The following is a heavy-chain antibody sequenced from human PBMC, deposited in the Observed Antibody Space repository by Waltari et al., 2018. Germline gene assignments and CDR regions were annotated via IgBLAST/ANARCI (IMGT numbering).Heavy chain of an antibody. D-gene: IGHD5-12*01. J-gene: IGHJ4*02. Sequence: EVQLVQSGAEVKKPGESLKISCKGSGYSFTSYWIGWVRQMPGKGLEWMGITYPCDSDTGYSPSFQGQVTISADKSISTAYLQWSSLKASDTAMYYCARREDSGYDLDYFDYWGQGTLVTVSS. V-gene: IGHV5-51*01. CDR2: TYPCDSDT. CDR3: ARREDSGYDLDYFDY. CDR1: GYSFTSYW.